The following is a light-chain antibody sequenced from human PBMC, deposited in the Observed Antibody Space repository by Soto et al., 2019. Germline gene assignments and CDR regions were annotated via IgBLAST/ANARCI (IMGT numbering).Light chain of an antibody. V-gene: IGKV3-20*01. J-gene: IGKJ1*01. CDR2: SAS. CDR3: QQYGSSPVT. CDR1: QSVSSTY. Sequence: IVLTQSPGTLSLSPGERATLSCRASQSVSSTYLAGYQQKPGQAPRLLIYSASTRDTGIPDRFSDSESGTDFPLTISRLEPEDFAVYYCQQYGSSPVTFGQGTKVE.